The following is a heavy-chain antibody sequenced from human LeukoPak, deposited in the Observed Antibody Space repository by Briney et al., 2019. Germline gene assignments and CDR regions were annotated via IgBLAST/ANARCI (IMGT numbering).Heavy chain of an antibody. D-gene: IGHD2-15*01. V-gene: IGHV4-4*07. J-gene: IGHJ3*01. CDR3: ARVGGPVPAALEDAFDL. Sequence: PSETLSLTCTVSGGSISSYYWSWVRQPAGKGLEWIGRIYTSGNTNYNPSLKGRVTMSVDTSKNQFSLELRSVTAADTALYYCARVGGPVPAALEDAFDLWGQGILVTVSS. CDR1: GGSISSYY. CDR2: IYTSGNT.